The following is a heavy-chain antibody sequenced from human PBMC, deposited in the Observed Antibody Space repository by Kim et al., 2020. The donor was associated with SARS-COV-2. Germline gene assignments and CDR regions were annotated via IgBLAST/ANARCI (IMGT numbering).Heavy chain of an antibody. J-gene: IGHJ4*02. D-gene: IGHD3-16*02. CDR2: ISRNSGSI. CDR1: GFTFDDYA. Sequence: GGSLRLSCAASGFTFDDYAMHWVRQAPGKGLEWVSGISRNSGSIGYADSVKGRFTISRDNAKNSLYLQMNSLRAEDTALYYCAKDSRLHLGELSRHIDYWGQGTLVTVSS. CDR3: AKDSRLHLGELSRHIDY. V-gene: IGHV3-9*01.